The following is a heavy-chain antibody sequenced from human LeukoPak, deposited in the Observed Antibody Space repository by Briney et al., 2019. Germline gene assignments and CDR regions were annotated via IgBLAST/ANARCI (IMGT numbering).Heavy chain of an antibody. D-gene: IGHD3-3*01. CDR1: GASISSNNW. V-gene: IGHV4-4*02. Sequence: PSETLSLTCAVSGASISSNNWWIWVRQSPGKGLEWIGETFYNRGSNYNPSLKSRVTMSLDESTNHFSMKLSSVTAADTAVYYCARAFRGIFGVFEAFDIWGQGTMVTVSS. CDR3: ARAFRGIFGVFEAFDI. J-gene: IGHJ3*02. CDR2: TFYNRGS.